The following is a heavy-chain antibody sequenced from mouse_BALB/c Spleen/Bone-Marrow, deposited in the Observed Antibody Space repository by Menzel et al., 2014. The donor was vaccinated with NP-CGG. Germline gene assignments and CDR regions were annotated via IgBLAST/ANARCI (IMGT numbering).Heavy chain of an antibody. CDR2: INPSNGGT. Sequence: VQLQQSGAELVKPGASVKLSCKASGYTFTSYYMYWVKQRPGQGLGWIGEINPSNGGTNFNEKFKSKATLTVDKSSSTAYMQLSSLTSEDSAVYYCTRSTMITCFDYWGQGTTLTVSS. J-gene: IGHJ2*01. D-gene: IGHD2-4*01. V-gene: IGHV1S81*02. CDR1: GYTFTSYY. CDR3: TRSTMITCFDY.